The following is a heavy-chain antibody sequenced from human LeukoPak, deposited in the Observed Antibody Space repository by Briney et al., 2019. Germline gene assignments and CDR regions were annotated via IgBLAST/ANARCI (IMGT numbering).Heavy chain of an antibody. CDR1: GGTFSSYA. CDR2: ISPIFGTA. Sequence: SVTVSCKASGGTFSSYAISWVRQAPGQGLEWMGGISPIFGTANYAQKFQGRVTITGDESTSTAYMELSSLKSEDTAVYYCARDLPAEYDILTGDGMDVWGQGTTVTVSS. D-gene: IGHD3-9*01. J-gene: IGHJ6*02. V-gene: IGHV1-69*13. CDR3: ARDLPAEYDILTGDGMDV.